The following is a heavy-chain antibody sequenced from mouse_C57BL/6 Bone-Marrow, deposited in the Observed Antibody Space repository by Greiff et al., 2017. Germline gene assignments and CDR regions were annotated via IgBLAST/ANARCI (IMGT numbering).Heavy chain of an antibody. CDR2: ISSGSSTI. CDR1: GFTFSDYG. Sequence: EVHLVESGGGLVKPGGSLKLSCAASGFTFSDYGMHWVRQAPEKGLEWVAYISSGSSTIYYADTVKGRFTISRDNAKNTLFLQMTSLRSEDTAMYYCAGGSSSPYYAMDYWGQGTSVTVSS. CDR3: AGGSSSPYYAMDY. V-gene: IGHV5-17*01. J-gene: IGHJ4*01. D-gene: IGHD1-1*01.